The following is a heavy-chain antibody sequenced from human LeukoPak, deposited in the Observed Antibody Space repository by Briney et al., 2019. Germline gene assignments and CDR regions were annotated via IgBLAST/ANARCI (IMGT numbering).Heavy chain of an antibody. CDR2: MNPTSGKA. CDR3: ARDFFDGHGYTFYYYGMDV. J-gene: IGHJ6*02. CDR1: GYTFTGYY. D-gene: IGHD3-22*01. V-gene: IGHV1-8*02. Sequence: GASVKVSCKASGYTFTGYYMHWVRQATGQGLEWMGWMNPTSGKAGFAQRFQGRVSMTRNISISTAYMELSSLRSEDTAVYYCARDFFDGHGYTFYYYGMDVWDQGTTVTVSS.